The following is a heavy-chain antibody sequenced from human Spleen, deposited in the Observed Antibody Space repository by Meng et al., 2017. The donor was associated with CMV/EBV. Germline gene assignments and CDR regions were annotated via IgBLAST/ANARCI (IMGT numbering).Heavy chain of an antibody. J-gene: IGHJ3*02. Sequence: GGSLRLSCAASGFTFSNYAMSWVRQDPGKGLEWVSALSGSGGGTYYADSMKGRFTISRDNSKNTLYLQMNSLRPEDTAVYYCAKVRSLRLFDAFDIWGQGTMVTVSS. V-gene: IGHV3-23*01. CDR3: AKVRSLRLFDAFDI. D-gene: IGHD2-21*02. CDR2: LSGSGGGT. CDR1: GFTFSNYA.